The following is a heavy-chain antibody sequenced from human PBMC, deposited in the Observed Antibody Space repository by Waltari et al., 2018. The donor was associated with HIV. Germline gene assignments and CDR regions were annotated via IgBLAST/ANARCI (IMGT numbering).Heavy chain of an antibody. Sequence: EVQLVESGGGLVKPGGSLRLSCAASGFTFISYSMNWVCQAPGKGLEWVSSISSSSSYIYYADSVKGRFTISRDNAKNSLYLQMNSLRAEDTAVYYCARGYSSSWGDFDYWGQGTLVTVSS. D-gene: IGHD6-13*01. CDR3: ARGYSSSWGDFDY. V-gene: IGHV3-21*01. J-gene: IGHJ4*02. CDR2: ISSSSSYI. CDR1: GFTFISYS.